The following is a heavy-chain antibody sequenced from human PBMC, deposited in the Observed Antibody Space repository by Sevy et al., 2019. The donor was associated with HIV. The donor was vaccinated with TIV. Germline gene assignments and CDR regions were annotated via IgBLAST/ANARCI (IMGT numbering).Heavy chain of an antibody. CDR1: GFTFSSYA. Sequence: GGSLRLSCAASGFTFSSYAMHWVRQAPGKGLEWVAVISYDGSNKYYADSVKGRFTISRDNSKNTLYLQMNSLRAEDTAVYYCASEYDSSGYYYYFDYWGQGTLVTVS. D-gene: IGHD3-22*01. J-gene: IGHJ4*02. CDR3: ASEYDSSGYYYYFDY. CDR2: ISYDGSNK. V-gene: IGHV3-30-3*01.